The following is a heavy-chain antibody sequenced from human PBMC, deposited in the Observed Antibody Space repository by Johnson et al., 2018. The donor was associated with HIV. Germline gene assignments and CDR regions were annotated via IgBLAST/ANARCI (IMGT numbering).Heavy chain of an antibody. Sequence: EVQLVESGGGLVQPGGSLRLSCAASGFSFDDYAMHWVRQVPGKGLEWVAGIGWNGLTIGYVDSVKGRFTISRNAATNSLYLQMNSLRAEDTAVYYCAREMGWLVLYYAVDIWGQGTMVTVSS. V-gene: IGHV3-9*01. D-gene: IGHD6-19*01. CDR1: GFSFDDYA. J-gene: IGHJ3*02. CDR2: IGWNGLTI. CDR3: AREMGWLVLYYAVDI.